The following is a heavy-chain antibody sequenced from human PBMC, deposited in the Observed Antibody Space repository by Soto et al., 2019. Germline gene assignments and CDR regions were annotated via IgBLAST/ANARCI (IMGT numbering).Heavy chain of an antibody. CDR3: ARVSQYTTVISLGDGMDV. CDR2: IDSDGTST. J-gene: IGHJ6*02. D-gene: IGHD4-4*01. Sequence: EVQLVESGGGLVQPGGSLRLSCAASGFTFSIYWIHWVRQAPGKGLVWVSRIDSDGTSTSYADSVKGRFTISRDNAKNTLYLQMNSLRAEDTAVYYCARVSQYTTVISLGDGMDVWGQGTTVTVSS. CDR1: GFTFSIYW. V-gene: IGHV3-74*01.